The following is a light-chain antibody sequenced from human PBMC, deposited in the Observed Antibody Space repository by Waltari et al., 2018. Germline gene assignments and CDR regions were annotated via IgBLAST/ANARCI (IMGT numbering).Light chain of an antibody. CDR2: DAA. CDR1: QDISNY. CDR3: QQYDNLPLT. V-gene: IGKV1-33*01. Sequence: DIQMTQSPSSLSASVGDRVTITCQASQDISNYLSWYQQKPGRAPKTLIYDAANLETGVPSRFSGSGSATDFTFTISSLQPEDFATYYCQQYDNLPLTFGGGTKVEMK. J-gene: IGKJ4*01.